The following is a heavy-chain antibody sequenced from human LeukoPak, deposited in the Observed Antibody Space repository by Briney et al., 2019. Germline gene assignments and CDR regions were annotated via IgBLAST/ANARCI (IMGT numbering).Heavy chain of an antibody. D-gene: IGHD3-9*01. CDR1: GYTFTGYY. J-gene: IGHJ6*03. Sequence: ASVKVSCKASGYTFTGYYMHWVRQAPGQGLEWMGWINPNSGGTNYAQKFQGRVTMTRDTSISTAYMELSRLRSDDTAVYYCARGAVLRYFDWLRYYYYYYMDVWGKGTTVTISS. CDR3: ARGAVLRYFDWLRYYYYYYMDV. V-gene: IGHV1-2*02. CDR2: INPNSGGT.